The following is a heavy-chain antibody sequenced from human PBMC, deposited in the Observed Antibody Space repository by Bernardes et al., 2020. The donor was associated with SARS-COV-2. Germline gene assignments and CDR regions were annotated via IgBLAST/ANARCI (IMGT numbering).Heavy chain of an antibody. Sequence: SETLSLTCTFSGASISGYFWSWIRQPPEKGLEWIGYIYNTEKSKYSPSLKGRVTMSADASRNQISLTLTSVTTADTAVYYCARYGLPGTLDYWGQGTRVTVSS. CDR2: IYNTEKS. D-gene: IGHD6-13*01. J-gene: IGHJ4*02. CDR1: GASISGYF. V-gene: IGHV4-59*01. CDR3: ARYGLPGTLDY.